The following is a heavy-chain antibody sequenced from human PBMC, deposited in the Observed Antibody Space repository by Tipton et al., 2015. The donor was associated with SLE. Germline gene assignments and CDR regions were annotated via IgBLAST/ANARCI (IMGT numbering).Heavy chain of an antibody. CDR3: ARGHSSGWYDSRDAFDI. D-gene: IGHD6-19*01. CDR2: VYTSGST. J-gene: IGHJ3*02. V-gene: IGHV4-4*07. CDR1: GGSISSYY. Sequence: TLSLTCTVSGGSISSYYWSWIRQPAGKGLEWIGRVYTSGSTNYNPSLKSRVTMSVETSKNQFSLKLSSVTAADTAVYYCARGHSSGWYDSRDAFDIWGQGTMVTVSS.